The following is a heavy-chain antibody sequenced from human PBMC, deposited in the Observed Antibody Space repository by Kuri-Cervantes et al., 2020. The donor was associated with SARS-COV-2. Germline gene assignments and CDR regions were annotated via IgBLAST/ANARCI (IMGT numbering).Heavy chain of an antibody. V-gene: IGHV3-30*02. CDR1: GFTFSSYG. CDR3: VKGTGRLPYYMDV. CDR2: IRYDGSNK. J-gene: IGHJ6*03. Sequence: GGSLRLSCAASGFTFSSYGMHWVRQAPGKGLEWVAFIRYDGSNKYYADSVKGRFTISRDNSKNTLYLQMNSLRAEDTAVYYCVKGTGRLPYYMDVWGKGTTVTVSS. D-gene: IGHD1-1*01.